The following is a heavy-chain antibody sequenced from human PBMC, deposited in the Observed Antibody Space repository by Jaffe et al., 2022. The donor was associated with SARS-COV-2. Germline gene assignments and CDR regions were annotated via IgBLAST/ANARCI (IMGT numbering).Heavy chain of an antibody. CDR2: ISGSGGTI. D-gene: IGHD2-21*02. CDR1: GFTFSGYA. J-gene: IGHJ1*01. CDR3: AKDRIREVTAQFQH. Sequence: EVQLLESGGGLVQPGGSLRLSCAASGFTFSGYAMSWVRQAPGKGLEWVSSISGSGGTIYYADSVKGRFTISRDNSKNTLYLQMNSLRAEDSAVYYCAKDRIREVTAQFQHWGQGTLVTVSS. V-gene: IGHV3-23*01.